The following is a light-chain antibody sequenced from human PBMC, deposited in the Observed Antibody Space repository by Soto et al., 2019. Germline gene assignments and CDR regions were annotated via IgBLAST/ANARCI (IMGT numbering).Light chain of an antibody. Sequence: DIQMTQSPSSLSASVGDRVTITCRASQDIGNYLAWYQQRPGKLPNLLIYSASTLQSGVPSRFSGSGSGTHFTLTISSLQPEDVATYYCQQYDNGLITFGQGTRLEIK. V-gene: IGKV1-27*01. J-gene: IGKJ5*01. CDR1: QDIGNY. CDR3: QQYDNGLIT. CDR2: SAS.